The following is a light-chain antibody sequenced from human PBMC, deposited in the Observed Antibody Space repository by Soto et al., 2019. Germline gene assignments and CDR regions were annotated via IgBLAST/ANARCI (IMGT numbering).Light chain of an antibody. CDR2: EVR. CDR3: SLYTRSSNFV. J-gene: IGLJ1*01. V-gene: IGLV2-18*01. Sequence: QSVLTQPPSVSGSPGQSVTISCTGISSDVGRYNRVSWYQQPPGTAPKLLIYEVRNRPSGVPDRFSGSQSANTASLTISGLQAEDQADYYCSLYTRSSNFVFGTGTKLTVL. CDR1: SSDVGRYNR.